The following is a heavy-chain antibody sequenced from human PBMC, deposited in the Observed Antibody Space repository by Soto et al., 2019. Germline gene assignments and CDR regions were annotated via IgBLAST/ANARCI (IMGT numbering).Heavy chain of an antibody. Sequence: SLRLSCAASGFTFSTYAMHWVRQAPGKGLEWVAGMSSDGSNSYYADSVKGRFTISRDNSKNTLYLQMNSLRAEDTAVYYCARDYGAAAASFFVYWGQGTLVTVSS. CDR3: ARDYGAAAASFFVY. CDR1: GFTFSTYA. D-gene: IGHD6-25*01. CDR2: MSSDGSNS. V-gene: IGHV3-30-3*01. J-gene: IGHJ4*02.